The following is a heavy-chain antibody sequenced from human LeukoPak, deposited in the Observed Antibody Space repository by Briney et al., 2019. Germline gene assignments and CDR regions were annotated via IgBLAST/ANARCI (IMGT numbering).Heavy chain of an antibody. J-gene: IGHJ5*02. V-gene: IGHV3-30*03. Sequence: GGSLRLSCAASGFTFSSYSMNWVRQAPGKGLEWVAVISYDGSNKYYADSVKGRFTISRDNSKNTLYLQMNSLRAEDTAVYYCASAAGRWLQPMAHNWFDPWGQGTLVTVSS. CDR3: ASAAGRWLQPMAHNWFDP. CDR1: GFTFSSYS. CDR2: ISYDGSNK. D-gene: IGHD5-24*01.